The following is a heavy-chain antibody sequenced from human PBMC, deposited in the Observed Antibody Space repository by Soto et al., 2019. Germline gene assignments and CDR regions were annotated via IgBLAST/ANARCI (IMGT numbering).Heavy chain of an antibody. CDR3: AKKYLGDYPFDN. D-gene: IGHD3-16*01. V-gene: IGHV3-23*01. Sequence: EVQLLESGGSLVQPGGSLRLSCAGSGFTFSSYAMAWVRQAPGKGLEWVSSIGNYGGDISYADSVKGRFTVSRDNSKNTLYLQKDSLRAEDTAIYYCAKKYLGDYPFDNWGQGTLVTVSS. J-gene: IGHJ4*02. CDR1: GFTFSSYA. CDR2: IGNYGGDI.